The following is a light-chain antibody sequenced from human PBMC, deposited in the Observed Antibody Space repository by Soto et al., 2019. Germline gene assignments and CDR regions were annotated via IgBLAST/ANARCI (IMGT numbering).Light chain of an antibody. CDR1: SSDVGGYNY. Sequence: QSVLTQPASVSGSPGQSITISCTGTSSDVGGYNYVSWYQQHPGKAPKLMIYEVSNRPSGVSNRFSGSKSGNTASLTISGLQAEDESDYYCSSYTSSSTDFGTGTKVPVL. CDR2: EVS. V-gene: IGLV2-14*01. CDR3: SSYTSSSTD. J-gene: IGLJ1*01.